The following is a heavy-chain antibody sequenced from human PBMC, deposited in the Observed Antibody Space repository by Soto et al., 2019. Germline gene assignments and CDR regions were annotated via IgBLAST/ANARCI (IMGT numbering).Heavy chain of an antibody. CDR1: GDSISSRNW. V-gene: IGHV4-4*02. CDR2: IHHSGST. D-gene: IGHD2-8*01. CDR3: ARRKLEMMYVGWFDP. Sequence: QVQLQESGPGLVKPSETLSLTCAVSGDSISSRNWWSWVRQTPGKGLEYIGEIHHSGSTNYNPSLKSRVTMSVDKSKNPFSLNLNSVTAADTAIYYCARRKLEMMYVGWFDPWGQGTLVNVSS. J-gene: IGHJ5*02.